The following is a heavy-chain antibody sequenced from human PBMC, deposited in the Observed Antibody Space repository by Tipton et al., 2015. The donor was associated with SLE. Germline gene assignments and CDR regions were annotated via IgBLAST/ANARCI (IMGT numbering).Heavy chain of an antibody. V-gene: IGHV3-30*02. CDR3: AKDLAWGGYPDY. D-gene: IGHD3-3*01. J-gene: IGHJ4*02. Sequence: SRDNSKNTLYLQMNSLRAEDTAVYYCAKDLAWGGYPDYWGQGTLVTVSS.